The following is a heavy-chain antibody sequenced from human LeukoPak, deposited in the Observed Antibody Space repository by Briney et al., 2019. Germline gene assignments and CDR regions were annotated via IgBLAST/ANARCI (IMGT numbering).Heavy chain of an antibody. CDR3: ALIVVVPAAMNYYYYYGMDV. Sequence: ASVKVSCKASGYTFTSYGISWVRQAPGQGLEWMGWISAYNGNTNYARKLQGRVTMTTDTSTSTAYMELRSLRSDDTAVYYCALIVVVPAAMNYYYYYGMDVWGQGTTVTVSS. CDR2: ISAYNGNT. D-gene: IGHD2-2*01. CDR1: GYTFTSYG. V-gene: IGHV1-18*01. J-gene: IGHJ6*02.